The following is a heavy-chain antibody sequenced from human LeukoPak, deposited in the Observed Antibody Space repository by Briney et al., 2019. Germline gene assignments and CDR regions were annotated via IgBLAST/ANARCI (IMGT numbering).Heavy chain of an antibody. CDR1: GFTVSSSY. CDR2: VYSGGSI. Sequence: PGGSLRLSCAASGFTVSSSYMSWVRQAPGKGLEWVSIVYSGGSIYYADSVKGQFTTSRHNSNNTLDLQMNSLRTEDTAMYYCARSYNSAWLDYWGQGTLVTVSS. J-gene: IGHJ4*02. CDR3: ARSYNSAWLDY. V-gene: IGHV3-53*04. D-gene: IGHD6-19*01.